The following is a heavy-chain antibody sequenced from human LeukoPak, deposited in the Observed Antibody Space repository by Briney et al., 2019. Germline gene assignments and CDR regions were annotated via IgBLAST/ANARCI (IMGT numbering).Heavy chain of an antibody. CDR3: ARDSNSNYDFWSGLSWDYYGMDV. CDR2: IWYDGSNK. CDR1: GFTFSSYG. V-gene: IGHV3-33*01. Sequence: PGRSLRLSCAASGFTFSSYGMHWVRQAPGKGLEWVAVIWYDGSNKYYADSVKGRFTISRDNSKNTLYLQMNSLRAEDTAVYYCARDSNSNYDFWSGLSWDYYGMDVWGQGTTVTVSS. D-gene: IGHD3-3*01. J-gene: IGHJ6*02.